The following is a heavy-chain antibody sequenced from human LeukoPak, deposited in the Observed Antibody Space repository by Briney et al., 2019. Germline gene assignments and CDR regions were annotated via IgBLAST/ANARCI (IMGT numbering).Heavy chain of an antibody. D-gene: IGHD1-14*01. CDR1: GFTFSSYA. CDR3: ARGGILVYYYYGMDV. J-gene: IGHJ6*04. V-gene: IGHV3-23*01. CDR2: ISGSGGST. Sequence: GGSLRLSCATSGFTFSSYAMSWVRQAPGTGLEWVSAISGSGGSTYYADSVKGRFTISRDNSKNTLYLQMNSLRAEDTAVYYCARGGILVYYYYGMDVWGKGTTITVSS.